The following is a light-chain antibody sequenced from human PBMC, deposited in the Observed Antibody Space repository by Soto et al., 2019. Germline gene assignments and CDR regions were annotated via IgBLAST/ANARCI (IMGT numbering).Light chain of an antibody. Sequence: DIQMTQSPSTLSASVGDRVTITCRASQSISDLLAWYQHKPGKAPKLLIYKASVLKSGVPSRFSGSGSGTEDTLTISSLQPDDFASYYCQQYNGYWTFGQGTKVEI. J-gene: IGKJ1*01. V-gene: IGKV1-5*03. CDR1: QSISDL. CDR2: KAS. CDR3: QQYNGYWT.